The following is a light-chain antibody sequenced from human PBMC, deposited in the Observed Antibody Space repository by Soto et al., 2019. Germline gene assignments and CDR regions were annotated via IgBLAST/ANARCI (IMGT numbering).Light chain of an antibody. V-gene: IGKV2-30*01. CDR1: HSLVYSDGDTY. CDR2: QVS. J-gene: IGKJ5*01. Sequence: VMMAQSPLSLPVTLGQTGSISCSSRHSLVYSDGDTYLSWFQQRPGQYPRRLRSQVSNRDSGVPDRVSGSGAGTDVTLKISSVEADDAAVYYCMQNTHWPITFGQGTRLEIK. CDR3: MQNTHWPIT.